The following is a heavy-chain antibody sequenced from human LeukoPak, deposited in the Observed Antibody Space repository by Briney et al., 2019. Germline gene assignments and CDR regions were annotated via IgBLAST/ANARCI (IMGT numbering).Heavy chain of an antibody. Sequence: ASVKVSCKASGYTFTSYDINWVRQVTGQGLEWMGWMNPKSGNTDYAQKFQGRVTITRNTSINTAYMEVSSLRYEDTAVYYCARRAVDNSYYYYMDVWGKGTTVTVSS. V-gene: IGHV1-8*03. CDR2: MNPKSGNT. J-gene: IGHJ6*03. D-gene: IGHD6-19*01. CDR1: GYTFTSYD. CDR3: ARRAVDNSYYYYMDV.